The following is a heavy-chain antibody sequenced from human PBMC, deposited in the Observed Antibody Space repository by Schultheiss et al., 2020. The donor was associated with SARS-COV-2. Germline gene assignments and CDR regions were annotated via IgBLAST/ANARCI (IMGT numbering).Heavy chain of an antibody. J-gene: IGHJ4*02. CDR1: GFTFMTYD. D-gene: IGHD6-19*01. CDR2: ISGSGGST. V-gene: IGHV3-23*01. Sequence: GGSLRLSCAASGFTFMTYDIHWVRQAPGKGLEWVSAISGSGGSTYYADSVKGRFTISRDNSKNTLYLQMNSLRAEDTAIYYCARDHISKAVAGTGHDYWGQGTLVTVSS. CDR3: ARDHISKAVAGTGHDY.